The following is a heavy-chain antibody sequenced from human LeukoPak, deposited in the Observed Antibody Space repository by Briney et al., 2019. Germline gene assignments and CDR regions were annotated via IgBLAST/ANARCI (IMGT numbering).Heavy chain of an antibody. J-gene: IGHJ4*02. Sequence: PGGSLRLSCAASGFTFSSYAMSWVRQAPGKGLEWVSAISGSGGSTYYADSVKGRFTISRDNSKNTLYLQMNSVRAEDTAVYYCAKDSRIAVAGTEGFDYWGQGTLVTVSS. CDR1: GFTFSSYA. CDR2: ISGSGGST. D-gene: IGHD6-19*01. V-gene: IGHV3-23*01. CDR3: AKDSRIAVAGTEGFDY.